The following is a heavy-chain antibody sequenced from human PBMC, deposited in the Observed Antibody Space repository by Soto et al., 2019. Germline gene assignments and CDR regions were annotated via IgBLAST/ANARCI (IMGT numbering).Heavy chain of an antibody. V-gene: IGHV3-73*02. CDR3: VKLGIAAAGTDC. Sequence: EVQLVESGGGLVQPGGSLKLSCVASGFSLSDSAMHWVRQSSGKGLEWIGRIRSKANNYATAYIVSGKGRFTISRDDPKNTAYLQMNILKTEDTAVYYCVKLGIAAAGTDCWGQGTLVTVSS. CDR1: GFSLSDSA. CDR2: IRSKANNYAT. D-gene: IGHD6-13*01. J-gene: IGHJ4*02.